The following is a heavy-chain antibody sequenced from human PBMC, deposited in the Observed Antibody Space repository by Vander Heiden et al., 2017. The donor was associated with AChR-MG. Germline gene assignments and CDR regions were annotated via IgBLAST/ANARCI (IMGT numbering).Heavy chain of an antibody. CDR1: GFTFGAYA. Sequence: EVQLVESGGGLVQPGRSLRLSCTASGFTFGAYAMSWFRQAPGKGLEWVGFIRSKAYGGTTEYAASVKGRFTISRDDSKSIAYLQMNSLKTEDTAVYYCTRVPVLRYFDWLFDYWGQGTLVTVSS. D-gene: IGHD3-9*01. CDR2: IRSKAYGGTT. CDR3: TRVPVLRYFDWLFDY. V-gene: IGHV3-49*03. J-gene: IGHJ4*02.